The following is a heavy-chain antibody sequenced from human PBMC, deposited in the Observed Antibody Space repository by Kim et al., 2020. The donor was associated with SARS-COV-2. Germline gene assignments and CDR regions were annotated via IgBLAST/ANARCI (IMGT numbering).Heavy chain of an antibody. CDR3: AKAAEPTTMVRGVIITDFDY. V-gene: IGHV3-23*01. CDR1: GFTFSSYA. D-gene: IGHD3-10*01. J-gene: IGHJ4*02. Sequence: GGSLRLSCAASGFTFSSYAMSWVRQAPGKGLEWVSAISGSGGSTYYADSVKGRFTISRDNSKNTLYLQMNSLRAEDTAVYYCAKAAEPTTMVRGVIITDFDYWGQGTLVTVSS. CDR2: ISGSGGST.